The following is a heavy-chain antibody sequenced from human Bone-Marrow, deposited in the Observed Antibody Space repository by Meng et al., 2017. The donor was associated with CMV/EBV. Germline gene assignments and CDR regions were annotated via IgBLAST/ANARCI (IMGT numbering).Heavy chain of an antibody. Sequence: ESLKISCAASGFTFINYWMSWVRQAPGKGLEWVANIKEDGSDKYYVDSVKGRFTISRDNAKNSLYLQMNSLRAEDTAVYYCAKGSSGSYFGGMDVWGQGTTVTVSS. D-gene: IGHD1-26*01. V-gene: IGHV3-7*01. CDR1: GFTFINYW. J-gene: IGHJ6*02. CDR2: IKEDGSDK. CDR3: AKGSSGSYFGGMDV.